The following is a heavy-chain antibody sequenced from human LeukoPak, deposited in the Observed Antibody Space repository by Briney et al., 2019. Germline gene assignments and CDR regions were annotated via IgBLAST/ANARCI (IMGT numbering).Heavy chain of an antibody. J-gene: IGHJ3*02. V-gene: IGHV4-61*02. CDR2: IYTSGST. Sequence: SQTLSLTCTVSGGSISSGSYYWSWIRQPAGKGLEWIGRIYTSGSTNYNPSLKSRVTMSVDTSKNQFSLKLSSVTAADTAVYYCARWGGSMVRGANAFDIWGQGTMVTVSS. CDR3: ARWGGSMVRGANAFDI. CDR1: GGSISSGSYY. D-gene: IGHD3-10*01.